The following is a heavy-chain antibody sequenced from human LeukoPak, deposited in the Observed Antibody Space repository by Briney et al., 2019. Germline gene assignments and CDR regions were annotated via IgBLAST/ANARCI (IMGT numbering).Heavy chain of an antibody. CDR3: ARGEGYCSSTSCYADAFDI. V-gene: IGHV4-59*01. CDR1: GGSISSYY. D-gene: IGHD2-2*01. CDR2: IYYSGST. Sequence: SETLSLTCTVSGGSISSYYWSWIRQPPGKGLEWIGYIYYSGSTNYNPSLKSRVTISVDTSKNQFSLKLSSVTAADTAVNYCARGEGYCSSTSCYADAFDIWGQGTMVTVSS. J-gene: IGHJ3*02.